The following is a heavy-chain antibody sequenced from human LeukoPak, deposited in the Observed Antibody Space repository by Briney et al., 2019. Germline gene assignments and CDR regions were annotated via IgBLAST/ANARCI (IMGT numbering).Heavy chain of an antibody. CDR2: IYHSGST. J-gene: IGHJ5*02. Sequence: PSQTPSLTCAVSGGSISSGGYSWSWIRQPPGKGLEWIGYIYHSGSTYYNSSLKSRVTISVDRSKNQFSLKLSSVTAADTAVYYCARHHGPWGQGTLVTVSS. CDR1: GGSISSGGYS. V-gene: IGHV4-30-2*01. CDR3: ARHHGP.